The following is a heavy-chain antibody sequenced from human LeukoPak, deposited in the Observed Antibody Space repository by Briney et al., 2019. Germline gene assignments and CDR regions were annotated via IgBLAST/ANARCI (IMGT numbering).Heavy chain of an antibody. V-gene: IGHV3-64D*09. J-gene: IGHJ5*02. CDR3: VKATSSSWYWSEP. CDR1: GFTFSSYS. Sequence: PGGSLRLSCAASGFTFSSYSMNWVRQAPGKGLEYVSAISSNGGSTYYADSVKGRFTISRDNSKNTLYLQMSSLRAEDTAVYYCVKATSSSWYWSEPWGHGTLVTVSS. D-gene: IGHD6-13*01. CDR2: ISSNGGST.